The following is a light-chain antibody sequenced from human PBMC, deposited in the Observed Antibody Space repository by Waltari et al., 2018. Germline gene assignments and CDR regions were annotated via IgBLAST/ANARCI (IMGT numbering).Light chain of an antibody. J-gene: IGLJ3*02. CDR2: LTN. CDR3: SAWDGRPKGWV. CDR1: SSNIGRRY. Sequence: QSVLTQPPSASGTPGQRVTISCSGSSSNIGRRYVYWYQQVPGTAPKLLIYLTNPRPAGGPDRFPCLKVGPAASLANSGLRSDGGAEYLWSAWDGRPKGWVFRGGTQVAV. V-gene: IGLV1-47*01.